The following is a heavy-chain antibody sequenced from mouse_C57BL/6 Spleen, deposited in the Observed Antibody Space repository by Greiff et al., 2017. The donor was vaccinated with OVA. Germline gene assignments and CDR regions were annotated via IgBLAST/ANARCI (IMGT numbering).Heavy chain of an antibody. CDR2: INPNNGGT. V-gene: IGHV1-26*01. CDR1: GYTFTDYY. J-gene: IGHJ3*01. Sequence: VQLQQPGPELVKPGASVKISCKASGYTFTDYYMNWVKQSHGKSLEWIGDINPNNGGTSYNQKFKGKATLTVDKSSSTAYMELRSLTSEDSAVYYCARRPWFAYWGQGTLVTVSA. CDR3: ARRPWFAY.